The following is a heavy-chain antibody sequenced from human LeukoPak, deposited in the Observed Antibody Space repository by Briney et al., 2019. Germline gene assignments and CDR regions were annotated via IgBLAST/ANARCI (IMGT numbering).Heavy chain of an antibody. CDR1: GGSTSGHY. D-gene: IGHD2-2*02. CDR3: ARTSLHAAIEPHFDY. J-gene: IGHJ4*02. Sequence: PPETLSLTCTVSGGSTSGHYWSWIRQPPGKGLGWIGHVSYSGTTKYNAPLKSRVTISVDTSKNQFSLKLSSVTAADTAVYYCARTSLHAAIEPHFDYWGQGTLVTVSS. CDR2: VSYSGTT. V-gene: IGHV4-59*11.